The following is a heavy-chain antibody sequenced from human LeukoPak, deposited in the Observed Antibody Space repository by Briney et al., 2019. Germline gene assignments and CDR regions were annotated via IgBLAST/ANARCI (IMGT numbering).Heavy chain of an antibody. J-gene: IGHJ4*02. CDR1: GYSFTSYW. CDR3: ARRHSHPIGAFDY. Sequence: GESLKISCKCSGYSFTSYWIGWVRQMPGKGLEWMGIIYPGDSDTRYSPSFQGQVTISADKSISTAYLQWSSLKASDTAMYYCARRHSHPIGAFDYWGQGTLVTVSS. V-gene: IGHV5-51*01. CDR2: IYPGDSDT.